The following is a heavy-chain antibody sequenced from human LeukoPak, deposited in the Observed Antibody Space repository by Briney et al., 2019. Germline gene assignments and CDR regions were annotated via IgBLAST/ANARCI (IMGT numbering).Heavy chain of an antibody. CDR2: IYSGGST. Sequence: GGSLRLSCAASGFTVSSNYMSWVRQAPGKGLEWVSVIYSGGSTYYADSVKGRFTISRDNSKNTLYLQMNSLRAEDTAVYYCARANRITSDAFDIWGQGTMVTVSS. J-gene: IGHJ3*02. D-gene: IGHD3-3*01. CDR3: ARANRITSDAFDI. CDR1: GFTVSSNY. V-gene: IGHV3-53*01.